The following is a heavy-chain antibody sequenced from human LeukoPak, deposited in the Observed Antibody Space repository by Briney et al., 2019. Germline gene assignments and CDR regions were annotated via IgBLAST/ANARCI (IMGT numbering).Heavy chain of an antibody. V-gene: IGHV4-39*07. J-gene: IGHJ4*02. CDR2: IYYSGST. CDR3: ARVTLTGYYFDY. Sequence: SETLSLTCTVSGGSISSSSYYWGWIRHPPGKGLEWIGSIYYSGSTYYNPSLKSRVTISVDTSKNQFSLKLSSVTAADTAVYYCARVTLTGYYFDYWGQGTLVTVFS. CDR1: GGSISSSSYY. D-gene: IGHD7-27*01.